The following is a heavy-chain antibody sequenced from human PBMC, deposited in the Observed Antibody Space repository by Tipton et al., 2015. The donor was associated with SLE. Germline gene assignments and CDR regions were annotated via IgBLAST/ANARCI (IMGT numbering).Heavy chain of an antibody. CDR3: ARTHLFSPFDF. J-gene: IGHJ4*02. D-gene: IGHD2-21*01. CDR2: FYSSGVT. V-gene: IGHV4-61*08. Sequence: TLSLTCSVSGASLSSGGFFWSWIRQPPGKGLEWIGYFYSSGVTNYNPSLKSRVTISLDTSKNQFSLELSSVTAADTAVYYCARTHLFSPFDFWGQGTLVTVSS. CDR1: GASLSSGGFF.